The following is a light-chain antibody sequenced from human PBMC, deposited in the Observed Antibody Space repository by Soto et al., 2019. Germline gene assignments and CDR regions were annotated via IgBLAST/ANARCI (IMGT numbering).Light chain of an antibody. V-gene: IGKV3-15*01. CDR2: GAS. CDR3: QQYSNWPLT. Sequence: IVMTQSPATLSVSQGERATLSCRASQSVSSNLAWYQQKPGQAPRLLIYGASTRATDIPARFSGSGSGTEFTLTISSLQSGDFAVYYCQQYSNWPLTFGGGTKVDIK. CDR1: QSVSSN. J-gene: IGKJ4*01.